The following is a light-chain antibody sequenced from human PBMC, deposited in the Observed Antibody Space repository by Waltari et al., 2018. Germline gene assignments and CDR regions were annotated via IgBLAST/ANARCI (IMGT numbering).Light chain of an antibody. CDR3: QQNYASPPFT. CDR2: AAS. Sequence: IQLTQSPSSLSASVGDSVTITCRASDRVDKFLTWYQQKSGKAPKLLIYAASRLQSDVPSRFSGSGSGTHFTLTISSLQPDDYATYYCQQNYASPPFTFGQGTKLEI. J-gene: IGKJ2*01. CDR1: DRVDKF. V-gene: IGKV1-39*01.